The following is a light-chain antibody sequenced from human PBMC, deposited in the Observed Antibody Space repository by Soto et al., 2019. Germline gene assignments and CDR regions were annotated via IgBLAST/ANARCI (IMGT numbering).Light chain of an antibody. V-gene: IGKV3-20*01. J-gene: IGKJ1*01. CDR2: GAS. CDR3: QQYGSSQWT. CDR1: PSVSSSY. Sequence: EIVLTQSPGTLSLSPGERATLSCRASPSVSSSYLAWYQQKPGQAPRLLIYGASSRATGIPDRFSGSGSGTDFTLTISRREPEYFAVYYCQQYGSSQWTFGQGTKVEIK.